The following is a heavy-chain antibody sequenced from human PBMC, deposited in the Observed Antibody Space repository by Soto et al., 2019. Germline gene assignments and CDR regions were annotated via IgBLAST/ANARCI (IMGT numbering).Heavy chain of an antibody. CDR3: AKAPRIAAHVRLFDY. J-gene: IGHJ4*02. Sequence: GGSLRLSCAASGFTFSSYAMSWVRQAPGKGLEWVSAISGSGGSTYYADSVKVRFTISRDNSKNTLYLQMNSLGAEDTAVYYCAKAPRIAAHVRLFDYWGQGTLVTVSS. CDR1: GFTFSSYA. D-gene: IGHD6-6*01. V-gene: IGHV3-23*01. CDR2: ISGSGGST.